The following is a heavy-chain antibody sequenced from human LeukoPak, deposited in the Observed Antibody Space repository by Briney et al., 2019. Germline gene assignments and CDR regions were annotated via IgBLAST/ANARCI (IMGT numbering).Heavy chain of an antibody. V-gene: IGHV4-34*01. Sequence: SETLSLTSADHGGSFSGSYWSWIRQPPGKGLEWVGQINHSGSNNYNPSLKSRVTISVDTSKNQFSLKLSSVTAADTAVYYCARGSPMVRGYYYYYYGMDVWGQGTTVTVSS. J-gene: IGHJ6*02. CDR2: INHSGSN. D-gene: IGHD3-10*01. CDR3: ARGSPMVRGYYYYYYGMDV. CDR1: GGSFSGSY.